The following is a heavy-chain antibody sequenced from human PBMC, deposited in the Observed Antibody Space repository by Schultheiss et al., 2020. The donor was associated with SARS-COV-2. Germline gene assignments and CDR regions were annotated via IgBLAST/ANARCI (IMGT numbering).Heavy chain of an antibody. J-gene: IGHJ4*02. CDR2: INPNSGGT. V-gene: IGHV1-2*02. CDR1: GYTFTGYY. D-gene: IGHD6-19*01. Sequence: GESLKISCKASGYTFTGYYMHWVRQAPGQGLEWMGWINPNSGGTNYAQKFQGRVTMTRDTSISTAYMELSRLRSDDTAVYYGARGVGSGWPMDYWGQGTLVTVSS. CDR3: ARGVGSGWPMDY.